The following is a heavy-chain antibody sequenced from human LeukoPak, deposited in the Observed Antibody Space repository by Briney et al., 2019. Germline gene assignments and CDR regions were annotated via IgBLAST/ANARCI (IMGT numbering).Heavy chain of an antibody. V-gene: IGHV4-39*01. D-gene: IGHD2-2*01. J-gene: IGHJ4*02. CDR2: IFYSGSP. CDR1: GGSISSISYY. Sequence: RPSETLSLTCTVSGGSISSISYYWGWIRQPPGKGLEWIGSIFYSGSPYYNPSLKSRVTISVDTAKNQFSLRLTSVTAADTAVYYCARLKGVPAADYWGQGTLVTVSS. CDR3: ARLKGVPAADY.